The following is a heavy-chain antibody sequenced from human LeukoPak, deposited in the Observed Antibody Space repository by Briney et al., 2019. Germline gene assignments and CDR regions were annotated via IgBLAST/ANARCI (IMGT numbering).Heavy chain of an antibody. CDR3: VRNSATRRTSEFDY. V-gene: IGHV1-2*02. J-gene: IGHJ4*02. CDR1: GYIFSDYY. CDR2: ITPNSGGT. Sequence: ASVKVSCKASGYIFSDYYIHGVRQAPGQGLEWMGWITPNSGGTKYAQRFQGRVTMTRDTSISTAYMDLSSLGSDDTAVFYCVRNSATRRTSEFDYWGQGTPVTVSS. D-gene: IGHD2-15*01.